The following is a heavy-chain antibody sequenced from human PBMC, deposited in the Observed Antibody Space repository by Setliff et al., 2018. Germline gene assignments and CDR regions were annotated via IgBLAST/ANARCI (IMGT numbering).Heavy chain of an antibody. CDR2: IYYSGST. J-gene: IGHJ4*02. D-gene: IGHD6-6*01. CDR1: GASIRSDGYY. CDR3: ARGRNIAARLLDS. V-gene: IGHV4-31*03. Sequence: SETLSLTCSVSGASIRSDGYYWSWIRQYPGKGLEWIGYIYYSGSTYYNPSLKSRVTISVDTSKDQFSLKVISMTAADTAVYYCARGRNIAARLLDSWGQGTLVTVSS.